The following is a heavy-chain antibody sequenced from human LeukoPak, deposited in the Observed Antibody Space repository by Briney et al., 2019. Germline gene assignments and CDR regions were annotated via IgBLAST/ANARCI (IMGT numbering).Heavy chain of an antibody. CDR3: AREGAQYQLRTYMDV. Sequence: ASVKVSCKASGYTFTSYGISWVRQAPGQGLEWMGWISAYNGNTNYAQKLQGRVTMTTDTSTSTAYMELRSLRSDDMAVYYCAREGAQYQLRTYMDVWGKGTTVTVSS. D-gene: IGHD2-2*01. J-gene: IGHJ6*03. CDR2: ISAYNGNT. CDR1: GYTFTSYG. V-gene: IGHV1-18*03.